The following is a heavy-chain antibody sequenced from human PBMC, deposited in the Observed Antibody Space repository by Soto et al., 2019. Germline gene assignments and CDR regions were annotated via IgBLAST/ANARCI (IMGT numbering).Heavy chain of an antibody. CDR3: ARWGIVVVPAAKRRGDY. Sequence: SETLSLTCAVDGGSFSGYYWSWIRQPPGKGLEWIGEINHSGSTNYNPSLKSRVTISVDTSKNQFSLKLSSVTAADTAVYYCARWGIVVVPAAKRRGDYWGQGTLVTVSS. CDR2: INHSGST. D-gene: IGHD2-2*01. CDR1: GGSFSGYY. J-gene: IGHJ4*02. V-gene: IGHV4-34*01.